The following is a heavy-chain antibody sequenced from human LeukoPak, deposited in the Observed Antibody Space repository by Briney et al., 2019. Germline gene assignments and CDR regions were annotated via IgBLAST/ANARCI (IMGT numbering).Heavy chain of an antibody. V-gene: IGHV4-59*01. CDR3: ATDVRGLVPYYFDF. J-gene: IGHJ4*02. CDR1: GGSISSYY. D-gene: IGHD3-10*02. Sequence: SETLSLTCAVSGGSISSYYWNWIRQPPGKGLEWIGYIYYSGSTNYNPSLKSRVAISIDTSKNQLSLKLSSMTAADTAVYYCATDVRGLVPYYFDFWGQGTLVTVSS. CDR2: IYYSGST.